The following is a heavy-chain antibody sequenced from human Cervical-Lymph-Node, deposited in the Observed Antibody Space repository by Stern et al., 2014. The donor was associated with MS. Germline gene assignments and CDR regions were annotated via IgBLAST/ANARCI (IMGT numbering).Heavy chain of an antibody. Sequence: VQLVESGGGVVQPGRSLRLSCAASGFVFRRYALPWVRQAPGQGLEWVALISYDGRDKYYTDSLKGRFTVSRDNSNNTVDLEMNSLRLEDTAVYYCAKGGSGSYLDWGQGSLVTVSS. D-gene: IGHD1-26*01. J-gene: IGHJ4*02. CDR3: AKGGSGSYLD. CDR2: ISYDGRDK. V-gene: IGHV3-30*04. CDR1: GFVFRRYA.